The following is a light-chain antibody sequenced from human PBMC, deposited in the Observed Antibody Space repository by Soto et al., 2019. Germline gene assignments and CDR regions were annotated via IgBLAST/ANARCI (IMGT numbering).Light chain of an antibody. Sequence: EIVLTQSPATLSLSPGERATLSCRASQSVSSYLAWYQQKPGQAPRLLIYDASNRATGIPARFSGSGSGTDFTLTISSLEPEDFAVYYCQQRSNWTFGAGTKVEIK. V-gene: IGKV3-11*01. CDR1: QSVSSY. CDR3: QQRSNWT. J-gene: IGKJ4*01. CDR2: DAS.